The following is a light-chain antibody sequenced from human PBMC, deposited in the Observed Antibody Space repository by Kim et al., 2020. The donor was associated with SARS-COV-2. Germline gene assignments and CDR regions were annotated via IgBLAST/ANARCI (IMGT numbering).Light chain of an antibody. V-gene: IGKV3-15*01. CDR3: QQYNKWPPWT. J-gene: IGKJ1*01. Sequence: SPGERAPLSCRASQSVSSILAWYQQKPGQAPRLLIYGASTRATGIPARFSGSGSGTEFTLTISSLQSEDFAVYYCQQYNKWPPWTFGQGTKVDIK. CDR2: GAS. CDR1: QSVSSI.